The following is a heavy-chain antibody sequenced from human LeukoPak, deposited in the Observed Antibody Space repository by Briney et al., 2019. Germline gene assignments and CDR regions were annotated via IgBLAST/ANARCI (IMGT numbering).Heavy chain of an antibody. J-gene: IGHJ4*02. Sequence: SETLSLTCTVSGGSISSYYWSWIRQPPGKGLEWIGYIYYSGSTNYNPSLKSRVTISVDTSKYQFSLKLSSVTAADTAVYYCARHGDYDSSGPFDYWGQGTLVTVSS. D-gene: IGHD3-22*01. CDR2: IYYSGST. CDR1: GGSISSYY. V-gene: IGHV4-59*08. CDR3: ARHGDYDSSGPFDY.